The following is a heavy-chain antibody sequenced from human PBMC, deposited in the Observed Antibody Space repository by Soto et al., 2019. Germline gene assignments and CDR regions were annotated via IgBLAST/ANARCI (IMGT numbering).Heavy chain of an antibody. CDR2: INPNSGGT. D-gene: IGHD6-19*01. V-gene: IGHV1-2*02. CDR1: GYTFTGYY. CDR3: ARGWSSGWYWFDY. Sequence: ASVKVSCKASGYTFTGYYMHWVRQAPGQGLEWMGWINPNSGGTNYAQKFQGRVTMTRDTSISTAYMELRRLRSDDTAVYYCARGWSSGWYWFDYWGQGTLVTVSS. J-gene: IGHJ4*02.